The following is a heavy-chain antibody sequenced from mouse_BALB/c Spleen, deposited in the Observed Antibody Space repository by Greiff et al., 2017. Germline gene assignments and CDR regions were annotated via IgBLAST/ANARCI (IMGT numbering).Heavy chain of an antibody. CDR3: AREGDSSGWGAMDY. CDR2: IYPGGGYT. J-gene: IGHJ4*01. D-gene: IGHD3-2*01. Sequence: QVQLKESGAELVRPGTSVKISCKASGYTFTNYWLGWVKQRPGHGLEWIGDIYPGGGYTNYNEKFKGKATLTADTSSSTAYMQLSSLTSEDSAVYFCAREGDSSGWGAMDYWGQGTSVTVSS. CDR1: GYTFTNYW. V-gene: IGHV1-63*02.